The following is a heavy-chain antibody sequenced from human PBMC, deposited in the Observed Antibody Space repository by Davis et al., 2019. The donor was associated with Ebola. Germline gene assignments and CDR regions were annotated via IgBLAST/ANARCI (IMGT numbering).Heavy chain of an antibody. Sequence: MPSETLSLTCSVSGGSIRSSNYYCSWVRQPPGKGLEWIGSIFYTGTTYFNPSLSSRVAVSVDTFKNHFSLKLSSVTAADTAVYYCARRGELELSPLFSAYYGMDVWGQGTTVTVSS. CDR1: GGSIRSSNYY. D-gene: IGHD1-7*01. V-gene: IGHV4-39*02. CDR3: ARRGELELSPLFSAYYGMDV. CDR2: IFYTGTT. J-gene: IGHJ6*02.